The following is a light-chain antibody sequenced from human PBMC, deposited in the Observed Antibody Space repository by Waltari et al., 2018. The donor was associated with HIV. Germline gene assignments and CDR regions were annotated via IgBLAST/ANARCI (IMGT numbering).Light chain of an antibody. J-gene: IGKJ2*01. Sequence: DIQMTQSPSSLSASVGDRFTITCRASQSISSYLNWYQQKPWKAPKLLIYAASSLQSGVPSRFSGSGSGTDFTLTISSLQPEDFATYYCQQSYSTPYTFGQGTKLEIK. CDR3: QQSYSTPYT. CDR1: QSISSY. CDR2: AAS. V-gene: IGKV1-39*01.